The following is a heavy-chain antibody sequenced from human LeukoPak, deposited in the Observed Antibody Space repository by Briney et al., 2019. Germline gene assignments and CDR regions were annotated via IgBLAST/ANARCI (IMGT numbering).Heavy chain of an antibody. J-gene: IGHJ5*02. Sequence: GGSLRLSRAASGFTFSSFWMSWVRQAPGKGLEWVAHIKEDGSMLSYVDSVKGRFTISRDNAKNSVYLQMNSLIADDTAVYYCARVVTWFDPWGQG. CDR2: IKEDGSML. CDR3: ARVVTWFDP. CDR1: GFTFSSFW. V-gene: IGHV3-7*04.